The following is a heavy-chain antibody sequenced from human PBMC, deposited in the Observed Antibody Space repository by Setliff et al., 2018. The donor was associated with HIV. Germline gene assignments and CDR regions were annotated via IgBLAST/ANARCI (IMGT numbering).Heavy chain of an antibody. Sequence: GGSLRLSCAASGFTFSNYSMNWVRQTPGKGLEWVSSISASATYIYYADSVKGRFTISRDNAENSLYLQMNSLRAEDTAVYYCARDNGRYFDRGWFDPWGQGALVTVS. CDR1: GFTFSNYS. CDR3: ARDNGRYFDRGWFDP. J-gene: IGHJ5*02. CDR2: ISASATYI. V-gene: IGHV3-21*01. D-gene: IGHD3-9*01.